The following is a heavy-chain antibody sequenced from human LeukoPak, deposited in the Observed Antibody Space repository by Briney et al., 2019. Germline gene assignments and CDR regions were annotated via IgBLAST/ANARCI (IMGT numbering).Heavy chain of an antibody. CDR3: EDGIRYCSSTSCYVLDY. D-gene: IGHD2-2*01. V-gene: IGHV4-59*01. CDR2: ISYSGST. CDR1: GGSISSYY. Sequence: SETLSLTCTVSGGSISSYYWSWIRQPPGKGLEWIGYISYSGSTNYNPSLKSRVTISVDTSKNQFSLKLSSVTAADTAVFYCEDGIRYCSSTSCYVLDYWGQGTLVTVSS. J-gene: IGHJ4*02.